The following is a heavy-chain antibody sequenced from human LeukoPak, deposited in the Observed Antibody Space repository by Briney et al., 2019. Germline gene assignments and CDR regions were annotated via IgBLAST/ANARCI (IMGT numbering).Heavy chain of an antibody. D-gene: IGHD2-15*01. CDR2: ISSSGTYI. V-gene: IGHV3-21*01. CDR1: GFTFSSYS. CDR3: ARDRPVVAGTGAIDY. Sequence: GGSLRLSCAASGFTFSSYSMNWVRQAPGKGLEWVSSISSSGTYIYYADSVKGRFTISRDNAKSSLYLQMNSLRAEDTAVYYCARDRPVVAGTGAIDYWGQGTLVTVSS. J-gene: IGHJ4*02.